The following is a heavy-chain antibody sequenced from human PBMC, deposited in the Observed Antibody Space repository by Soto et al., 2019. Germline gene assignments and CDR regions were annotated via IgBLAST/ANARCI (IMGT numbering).Heavy chain of an antibody. D-gene: IGHD5-12*01. CDR1: GFTFSSYG. J-gene: IGHJ4*02. CDR3: TTNDSGYDFDY. CDR2: IWYDGSNK. V-gene: IGHV3-33*01. Sequence: GGSLRLSCAASGFTFSSYGMHWVRQAPGKGLEWVAVIWYDGSNKYYADSVKGRFTISRDNSKNTLYLQMNSLRAEDTAVYYCTTNDSGYDFDYWGQGTLVTVSS.